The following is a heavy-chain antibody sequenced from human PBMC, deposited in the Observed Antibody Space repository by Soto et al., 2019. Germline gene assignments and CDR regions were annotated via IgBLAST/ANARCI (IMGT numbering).Heavy chain of an antibody. D-gene: IGHD1-26*01. J-gene: IGHJ4*02. CDR3: ARREIQGPIDY. Sequence: QVQLQESGPGLVKPSDTLSLTCAVSGYSISSSNWWGWIRQPPGKGLEWIGYIYDSGTTYYNPSLKIRVTMSVDTSNNQFSLKLTSVTAVDTAVYYCARREIQGPIDYWGQGTLVTVSS. CDR2: IYDSGTT. CDR1: GYSISSSNW. V-gene: IGHV4-28*01.